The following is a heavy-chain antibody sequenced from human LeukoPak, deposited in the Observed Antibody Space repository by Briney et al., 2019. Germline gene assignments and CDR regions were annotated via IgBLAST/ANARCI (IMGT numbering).Heavy chain of an antibody. V-gene: IGHV3-48*03. CDR2: ISGNGDTI. CDR1: GFIFSTYE. J-gene: IGHJ4*02. D-gene: IGHD3-16*01. CDR3: VSAYGGLLDY. Sequence: GGSLRLSCAASGFIFSTYEMNWVRQAPGKGLEWVSYISGNGDTIYYADSVKGRFTISRDNAKNSLCLQMNSLRAEDTAVYYCVSAYGGLLDYRGQGALVTVSS.